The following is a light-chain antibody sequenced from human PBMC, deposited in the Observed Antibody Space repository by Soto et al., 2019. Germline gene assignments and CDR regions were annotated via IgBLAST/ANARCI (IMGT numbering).Light chain of an antibody. J-gene: IGLJ2*01. CDR2: DVS. CDR3: SSYTSSNTYVV. Sequence: QSVLTQPASVSGSPGQSITISCTGTSSDVGGHDYVSRYRQDPDKAPQLLISDVSSRPSGVSNRFSGSKSGNTASLTISGLQAEDEADYYCSSYTSSNTYVVFGGGTKLTVL. CDR1: SSDVGGHDY. V-gene: IGLV2-14*01.